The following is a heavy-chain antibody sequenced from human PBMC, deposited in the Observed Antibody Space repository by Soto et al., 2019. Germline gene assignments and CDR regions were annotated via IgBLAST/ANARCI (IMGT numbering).Heavy chain of an antibody. V-gene: IGHV3-23*01. CDR2: ISGSGGST. CDR1: GFTFSSYA. CDR3: AKVSNSPYDYIWGSYQPDY. Sequence: GGSLRLSCAASGFTFSSYAMSWVRQAPGKGLEWVSAISGSGGSTYYADSVKGRFTISRDNSKNTLYLQMNSLRAEDTAVYYCAKVSNSPYDYIWGSYQPDYWGQGTLVTVSS. J-gene: IGHJ4*02. D-gene: IGHD3-16*02.